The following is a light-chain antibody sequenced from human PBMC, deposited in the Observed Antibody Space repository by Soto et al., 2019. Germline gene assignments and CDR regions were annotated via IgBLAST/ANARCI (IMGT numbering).Light chain of an antibody. CDR3: CSYAGSYSYV. J-gene: IGLJ1*01. CDR1: SSDVGGYNY. CDR2: DVT. V-gene: IGLV2-11*01. Sequence: QSVLTQPRSVSGSPGQSITISCTGTSSDVGGYNYVSWYQQHPGKAPKLMIYDVTKRPSGVPDRFSGSKSSNTASLTISGLQAEDEADYCCCSYAGSYSYVFGTGTKVTVL.